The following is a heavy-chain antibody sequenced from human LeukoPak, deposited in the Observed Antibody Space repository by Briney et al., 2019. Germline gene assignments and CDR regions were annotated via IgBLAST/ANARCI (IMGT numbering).Heavy chain of an antibody. CDR1: GFTFSSYA. V-gene: IGHV3-30-3*01. Sequence: AGGSLRLSCAASGFTFSSYAMHWVRQAPGKGLEWVAVISYDGSNKYYADSVKGRFTISRDNSKNTLYLQMNSLKSEDTAVYYCARLKSYSGYTNDAALEYWGQGTLVTVSS. CDR2: ISYDGSNK. J-gene: IGHJ4*02. D-gene: IGHD5-12*01. CDR3: ARLKSYSGYTNDAALEY.